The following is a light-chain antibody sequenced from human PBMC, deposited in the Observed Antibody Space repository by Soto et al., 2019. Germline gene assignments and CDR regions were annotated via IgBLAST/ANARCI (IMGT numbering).Light chain of an antibody. Sequence: EIVLTQSPGTLSLSPGERATLSCRASQSVSSNYVAWYHQKPGQAPRLLIKGASSRVTGVPDRFSGRGSGTDFTLIISRLAPEDFGVYYCQQYGTSPVTFGPGTQVQLK. CDR1: QSVSSNY. V-gene: IGKV3-20*01. J-gene: IGKJ3*01. CDR2: GAS. CDR3: QQYGTSPVT.